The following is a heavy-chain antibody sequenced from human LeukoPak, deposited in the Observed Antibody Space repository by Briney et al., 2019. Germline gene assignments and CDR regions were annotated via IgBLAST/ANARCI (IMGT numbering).Heavy chain of an antibody. Sequence: GGSLRLSCAASGFTFSSYSMNWVRQAPGKGLEWVSSISSSSSYIYYADSVKGRFTISRDNAKNSLYLQMNSLRAEDTAVYYCARFGGIVVVTSGWFDPWGQGTLVTVSS. CDR2: ISSSSSYI. D-gene: IGHD2-21*02. V-gene: IGHV3-21*01. CDR3: ARFGGIVVVTSGWFDP. J-gene: IGHJ5*02. CDR1: GFTFSSYS.